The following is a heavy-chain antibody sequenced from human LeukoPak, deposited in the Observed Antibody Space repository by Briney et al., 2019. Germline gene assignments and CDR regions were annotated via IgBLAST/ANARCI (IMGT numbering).Heavy chain of an antibody. J-gene: IGHJ4*02. V-gene: IGHV4-4*02. CDR2: IYHSGST. CDR1: GGSISSDNW. D-gene: IGHD2-2*01. CDR3: ARDLVVPAAIPAY. Sequence: PSETLSLTCAVSGGSISSDNWWSWVRQPPGKGLEWIGEIYHSGSTNYNPSLKSRVTISVDTSKNQFSLKLSSVTAADTAVYYCARDLVVPAAIPAYWGQGTLVTVSS.